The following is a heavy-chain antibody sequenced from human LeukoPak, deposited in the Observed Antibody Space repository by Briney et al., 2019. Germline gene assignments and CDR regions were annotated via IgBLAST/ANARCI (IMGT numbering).Heavy chain of an antibody. CDR2: ISTSYSGI. V-gene: IGHV3-48*01. J-gene: IGHJ4*02. D-gene: IGHD2-2*01. CDR1: GFIVSRYS. CDR3: ARAYCSSITCFE. Sequence: TGGSLRLSCAASGFIVSRYSMNWVRQAPGKGLEWVSSISTSYSGIYYADSVKGRFTISRDNAKNSLYLQMDSLRADDTAVYYCARAYCSSITCFEWGQGTLVTVSS.